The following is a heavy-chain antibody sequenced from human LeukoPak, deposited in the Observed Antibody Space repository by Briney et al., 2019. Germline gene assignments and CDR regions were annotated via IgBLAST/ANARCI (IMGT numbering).Heavy chain of an antibody. CDR1: GYTFASYY. D-gene: IGHD1/OR15-1a*01. V-gene: IGHV1-46*03. Sequence: ASAKVSCKASGYTFASYYMHWVRQAPGQGLEWMGIINPSGGSTSYAQKFQGRVTMTRDTSTSTVYMELSSLRSEDTAVYYCAFGITGTRGAFDIWGQGTMVTVSS. CDR2: INPSGGST. J-gene: IGHJ3*02. CDR3: AFGITGTRGAFDI.